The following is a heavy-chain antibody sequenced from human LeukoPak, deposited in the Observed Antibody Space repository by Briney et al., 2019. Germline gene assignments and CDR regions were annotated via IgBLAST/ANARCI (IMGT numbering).Heavy chain of an antibody. V-gene: IGHV1-18*01. Sequence: ASVKVSCKASGYTFTSYGISWVRQAPGQGLEWMGWISGNNDNPNYGQKFQGRFTVTTDSSTSTAYMELRNLRSDDTAVYYCARDGTSTDDYWGQGTLVTVSS. J-gene: IGHJ4*02. CDR2: ISGNNDNP. CDR1: GYTFTSYG. D-gene: IGHD2-2*01. CDR3: ARDGTSTDDY.